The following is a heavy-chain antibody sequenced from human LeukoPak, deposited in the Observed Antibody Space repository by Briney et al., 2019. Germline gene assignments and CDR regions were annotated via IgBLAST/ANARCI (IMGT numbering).Heavy chain of an antibody. Sequence: SETLSLTCTVSGGSISSYYWSCIRQPAGKGLEWIGRIYTSGSTNYNPSLKSRVTMSVDTSKNQFSLKLSSVTAADTAVYYCARDYCSGGSCYPFDYWGQGTLVTVSS. V-gene: IGHV4-4*07. CDR3: ARDYCSGGSCYPFDY. J-gene: IGHJ4*02. CDR2: IYTSGST. CDR1: GGSISSYY. D-gene: IGHD2-15*01.